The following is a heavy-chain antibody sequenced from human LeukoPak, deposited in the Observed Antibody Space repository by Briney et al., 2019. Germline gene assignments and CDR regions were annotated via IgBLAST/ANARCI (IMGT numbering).Heavy chain of an antibody. J-gene: IGHJ5*02. Sequence: SLRLSCAASGFTFDDYAMHWVRQAPGKGLEWVSGISWNSGSIGYADSVKGRFTISRDNAKNSLYLQMNSLRAEDTALYYCAKVGAPADFWSGYFSFDPWGQGTLVTVSS. V-gene: IGHV3-9*01. CDR2: ISWNSGSI. CDR3: AKVGAPADFWSGYFSFDP. CDR1: GFTFDDYA. D-gene: IGHD3-3*01.